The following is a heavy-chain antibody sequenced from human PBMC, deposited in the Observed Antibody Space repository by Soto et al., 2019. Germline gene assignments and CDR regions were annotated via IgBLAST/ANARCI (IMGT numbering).Heavy chain of an antibody. D-gene: IGHD3-16*01. J-gene: IGHJ6*02. CDR3: AQCLLGVNYYYGMDV. CDR2: IIPIFATA. Sequence: QVQLVQSGAEVKKPGSEVKVSCKASRGTFSSYAINWVRQAPGQGLEWMGGIIPIFATADYAQKFQGRVTITADESTSTAYMELSSLRSEDTAVYYCAQCLLGVNYYYGMDVWGQGTTVTVSS. CDR1: RGTFSSYA. V-gene: IGHV1-69*12.